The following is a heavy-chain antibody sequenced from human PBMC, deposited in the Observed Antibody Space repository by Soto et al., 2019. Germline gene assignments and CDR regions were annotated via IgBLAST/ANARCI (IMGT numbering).Heavy chain of an antibody. D-gene: IGHD5-12*01. V-gene: IGHV4-39*01. CDR1: CCSIAGISDY. J-gene: IGHJ4*02. CDR2: IYYSGSS. Sequence: PSDTLSLTCPLSCCSIAGISDYWGWIRERPGKGLEWIGSIYYSGSSYYNRSLKSRVTLTVDTSKNQFSLKLSSVTAADTAVYYCAKSVRSYSGLFDSWGQGALVT. CDR3: AKSVRSYSGLFDS.